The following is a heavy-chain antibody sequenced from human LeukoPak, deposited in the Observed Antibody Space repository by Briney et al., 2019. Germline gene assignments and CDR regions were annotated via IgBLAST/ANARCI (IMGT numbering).Heavy chain of an antibody. J-gene: IGHJ4*02. CDR1: GFTFSSYE. CDR2: ISGSGRTT. CDR3: ARDRGLNSYGLDY. Sequence: GGSLRLSCAASGFTFSSYEMNRVRQAPGKGPEWVSYISGSGRTTYYADSVKGRFTISRDNAKNSLYLQMNSLRAEDTAVYYCARDRGLNSYGLDYWGQGTLVTVSS. V-gene: IGHV3-48*03. D-gene: IGHD5-18*01.